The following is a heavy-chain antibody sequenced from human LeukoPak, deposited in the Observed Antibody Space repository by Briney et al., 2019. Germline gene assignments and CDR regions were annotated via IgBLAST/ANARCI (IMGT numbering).Heavy chain of an antibody. CDR1: GDSFASHW. CDR2: IYPDDSDT. Sequence: GESLKISCTGSGDSFASHWIAWVRQMPGKGLEWMGIIYPDDSDTRYSPSFQGQVTISVDKSISTAYLHWSSLKASDTAMYYCAKLGAYSSSWYGFVDYWGQGTLVTVSS. J-gene: IGHJ4*02. CDR3: AKLGAYSSSWYGFVDY. D-gene: IGHD6-13*01. V-gene: IGHV5-51*01.